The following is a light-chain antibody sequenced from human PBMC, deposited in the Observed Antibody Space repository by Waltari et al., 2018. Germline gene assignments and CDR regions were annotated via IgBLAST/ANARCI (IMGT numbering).Light chain of an antibody. CDR2: DVR. CDR1: SSDVGRSES. Sequence: QSALTPPAPVSGSPGKSITISCTGTSSDVGRSESASWPQQHPGKAPKLMIYDVRNRPSGVSNRFSGSKSGNTASLTISGLQAEDEADYYCSSYTSSSTYVLGTGTKVTVL. CDR3: SSYTSSSTYV. V-gene: IGLV2-14*03. J-gene: IGLJ1*01.